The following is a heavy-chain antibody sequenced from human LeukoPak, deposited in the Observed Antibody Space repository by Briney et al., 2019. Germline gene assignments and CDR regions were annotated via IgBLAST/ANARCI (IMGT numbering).Heavy chain of an antibody. CDR1: GFTFSNYG. CDR3: AKEGTVTPIDY. D-gene: IGHD4-17*01. Sequence: PGGSLRLSCAASGFTFSNYGMHWVRQAPGKGLGWVAFIRYDGSNKYSADSVKGRLTISRDISKNTLYLHMNSLRVEDTAVYYCAKEGTVTPIDYWGQGTLVTVSS. V-gene: IGHV3-30*02. J-gene: IGHJ4*02. CDR2: IRYDGSNK.